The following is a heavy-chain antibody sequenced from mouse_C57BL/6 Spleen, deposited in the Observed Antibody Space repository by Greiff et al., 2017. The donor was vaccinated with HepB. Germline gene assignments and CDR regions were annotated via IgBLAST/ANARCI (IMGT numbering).Heavy chain of an antibody. CDR2: ISSGGSYT. J-gene: IGHJ2*01. Sequence: EVKVVESGGDLVKPGGSLKLSCAASGFTFSSYGMSWVRQTPDKRLEWVATISSGGSYTYYPDSVKGRFTISRDNSKNTLYLQMSSLKSEDTAMYYCARHKSNPHYFDYWGQGTTLTVPS. D-gene: IGHD2-5*01. CDR3: ARHKSNPHYFDY. V-gene: IGHV5-6*01. CDR1: GFTFSSYG.